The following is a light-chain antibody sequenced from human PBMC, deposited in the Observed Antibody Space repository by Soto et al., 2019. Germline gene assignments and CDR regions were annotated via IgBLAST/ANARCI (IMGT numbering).Light chain of an antibody. CDR3: QQLNTYPVT. CDR1: QCISRY. V-gene: IGKV1-9*01. J-gene: IGKJ4*01. CDR2: AAS. Sequence: IQLTQSPSSLSASVGDSVTITCRASQCISRYLAWYQQKAGRAPKLLISAASTLQSGVPSRFSGSGSGTDFTLTISRLQPEDFATYYCQQLNTYPVTFGGGTKVDVK.